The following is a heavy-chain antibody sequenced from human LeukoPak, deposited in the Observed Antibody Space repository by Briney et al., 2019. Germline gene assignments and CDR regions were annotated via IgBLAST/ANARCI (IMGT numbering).Heavy chain of an antibody. D-gene: IGHD6-25*01. V-gene: IGHV3-7*03. Sequence: GGSLRLSCDASGFTFSSHWMGWDRQAPGKGLEWVANINPAGSDTYYVDSVKGRFTISRDNAKKSTFLQMNSLRVEETALYYCMKWGSAADIQDWGQGTLVTVSS. CDR3: MKWGSAADIQD. CDR1: GFTFSSHW. CDR2: INPAGSDT. J-gene: IGHJ4*02.